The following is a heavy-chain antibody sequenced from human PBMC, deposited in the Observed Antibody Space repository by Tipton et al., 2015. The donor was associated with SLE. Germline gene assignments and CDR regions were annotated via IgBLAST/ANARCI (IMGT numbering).Heavy chain of an antibody. CDR1: GFTFRGSA. V-gene: IGHV3-73*01. Sequence: SLRLSCAASGFTFRGSAMHWGRQASGKGLEWVGRIRSKANSYATAYAASVKGRFTISRDDSKNTAYLQMNSLKTEDTAVYYCTRSHDYSNRGDYWGQGTLVTVSS. D-gene: IGHD4-11*01. J-gene: IGHJ4*02. CDR2: IRSKANSYAT. CDR3: TRSHDYSNRGDY.